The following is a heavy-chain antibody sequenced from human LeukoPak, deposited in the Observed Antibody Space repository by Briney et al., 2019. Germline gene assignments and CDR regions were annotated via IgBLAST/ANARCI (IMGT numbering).Heavy chain of an antibody. D-gene: IGHD3-9*01. CDR1: GGTFGSYA. Sequence: ASVKVSCKASGGTFGSYAISWVRQAPGQGLEWMGGIIPIFGTANYAQKFQGRVTITADESTSTAYMELSSLRSEDTAVYYCARTAGPGRYFDWFLSPNWFDPWGQGTLVTVSS. V-gene: IGHV1-69*13. CDR2: IIPIFGTA. J-gene: IGHJ5*02. CDR3: ARTAGPGRYFDWFLSPNWFDP.